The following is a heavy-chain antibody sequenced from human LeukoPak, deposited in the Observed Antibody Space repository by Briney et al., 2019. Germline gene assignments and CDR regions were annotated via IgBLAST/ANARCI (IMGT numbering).Heavy chain of an antibody. CDR3: AREATPYCSSTSCYIGAWFDP. Sequence: GASVKVSCKASGYXFIGYYIHWVRQAPGQGLKWMGWINPNSGDTNYAQNFQGRVTMTRDTSISTAYMELSSLRSEDTAVYYCAREATPYCSSTSCYIGAWFDPWGQGTLVTVSS. CDR1: GYXFIGYY. V-gene: IGHV1-2*02. D-gene: IGHD2-2*01. J-gene: IGHJ5*02. CDR2: INPNSGDT.